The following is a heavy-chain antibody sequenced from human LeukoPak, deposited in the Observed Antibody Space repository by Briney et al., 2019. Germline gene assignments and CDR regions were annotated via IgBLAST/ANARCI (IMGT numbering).Heavy chain of an antibody. D-gene: IGHD6-13*01. CDR3: ARDSSSYSSSFDYMDV. V-gene: IGHV1-2*02. CDR2: INPNSGGT. Sequence: ASVKVSCKASGYTFTGYYMHWVRQAPGQGLEWMGWINPNSGGTNYAQKFQGRVTMTRDTSISTAYMELSRLRSDDTAVYYCARDSSSYSSSFDYMDVWGKGTTVTVSS. CDR1: GYTFTGYY. J-gene: IGHJ6*03.